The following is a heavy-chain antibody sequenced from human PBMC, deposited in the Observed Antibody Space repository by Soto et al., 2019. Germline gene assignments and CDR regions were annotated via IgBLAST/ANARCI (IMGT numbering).Heavy chain of an antibody. D-gene: IGHD2-15*01. CDR2: ISASSAQI. CDR1: GFTLSTYR. J-gene: IGHJ3*02. V-gene: IGHV3-21*01. CDR3: ARDSFGYCSGGSCLDAFDI. Sequence: GGSLRLSCAASGFTLSTYRVNWVRQAPGKGLEWVSSISASSAQIHYADSVRGRFTISRDNAKNSLYLQMNSLRAEDTAVYYCARDSFGYCSGGSCLDAFDIWGQGTMVTVSS.